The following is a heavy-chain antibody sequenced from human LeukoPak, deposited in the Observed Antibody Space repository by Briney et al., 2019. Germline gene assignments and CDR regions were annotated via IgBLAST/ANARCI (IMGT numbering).Heavy chain of an antibody. Sequence: GGSLRLSCAASGFTFSDHYMDWVRRAPGKGLEWVGRIRNKANSHTTEYAASVKDRFTIPRDDSKNSLYLQMNSLKTEDTAVYYCVTVSSFDYWGQGTLVTVSS. CDR1: GFTFSDHY. J-gene: IGHJ4*02. V-gene: IGHV3-72*01. CDR2: IRNKANSHTT. CDR3: VTVSSFDY.